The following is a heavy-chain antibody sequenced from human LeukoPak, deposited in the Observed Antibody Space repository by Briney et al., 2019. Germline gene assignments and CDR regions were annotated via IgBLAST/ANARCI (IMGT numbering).Heavy chain of an antibody. V-gene: IGHV4-59*01. CDR1: GGSISSYY. D-gene: IGHD4-17*01. CDR3: ARDRHGDYGMDV. J-gene: IGHJ6*02. Sequence: SETLSLTCTVSGGSISSYYWSWIRQPPGKGLEWIGYIYYSGSTNYNPSLKSRVTISVDTSKNQFSLKLSAVTAADTAVYYCARDRHGDYGMDVWGQGTTVTVSS. CDR2: IYYSGST.